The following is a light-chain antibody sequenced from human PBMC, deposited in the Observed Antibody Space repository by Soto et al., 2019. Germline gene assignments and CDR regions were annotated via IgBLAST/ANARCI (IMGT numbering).Light chain of an antibody. Sequence: IQMTQSPSSVSASVGDRVTITCRASQGVSSYLAWYQQKPGKAPKLLIYAASSLQSGVPSRFGGSGFGTDFTLTIDSLQPEDFATYYCQQANSFPITFGQGTRLEIK. V-gene: IGKV1-12*01. CDR2: AAS. J-gene: IGKJ5*01. CDR3: QQANSFPIT. CDR1: QGVSSY.